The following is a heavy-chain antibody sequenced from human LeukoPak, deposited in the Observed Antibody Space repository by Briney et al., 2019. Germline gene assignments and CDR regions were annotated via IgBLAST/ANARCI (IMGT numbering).Heavy chain of an antibody. V-gene: IGHV3-21*01. J-gene: IGHJ4*02. Sequence: GGSLGLSCAASGFTFSSYSMNWVRQAPGKGLEWVSSISSSSSYIYYADSVKGRFTISRDNAKNSLYLQMNSLRAEDTAVYYCARDLGLAYCGGDCYSDYWGQGTLVTVSS. CDR1: GFTFSSYS. CDR2: ISSSSSYI. CDR3: ARDLGLAYCGGDCYSDY. D-gene: IGHD2-21*02.